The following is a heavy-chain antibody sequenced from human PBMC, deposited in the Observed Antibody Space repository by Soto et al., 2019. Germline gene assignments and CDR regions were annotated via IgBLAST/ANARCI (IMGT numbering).Heavy chain of an antibody. D-gene: IGHD4-17*01. CDR3: ARDRGVTTKTYYYYYGMDV. Sequence: GASVKVSCKASGYTFTGYYMHWVRQAPGQGLEWTGWINPNSGGTNYAQKFQGWVTMTRDTSISTAYMELSRLRSDDTAVYYCARDRGVTTKTYYYYYGMDVWGQGPTVTV. CDR2: INPNSGGT. CDR1: GYTFTGYY. J-gene: IGHJ6*02. V-gene: IGHV1-2*04.